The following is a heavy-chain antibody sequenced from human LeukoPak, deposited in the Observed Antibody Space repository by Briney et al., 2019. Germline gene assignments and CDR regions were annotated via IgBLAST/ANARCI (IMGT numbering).Heavy chain of an antibody. Sequence: GGSLRLSCAASGFTFSAYWMSWVRQAPGKGLEWVANIRADGSERYYVDSMRGRFTISRDNAENSLYLQMNSLRADDTAVYYCASYDSGTLDYWGQGTLVTVSS. CDR1: GFTFSAYW. CDR3: ASYDSGTLDY. J-gene: IGHJ4*02. CDR2: IRADGSER. D-gene: IGHD3-22*01. V-gene: IGHV3-7*01.